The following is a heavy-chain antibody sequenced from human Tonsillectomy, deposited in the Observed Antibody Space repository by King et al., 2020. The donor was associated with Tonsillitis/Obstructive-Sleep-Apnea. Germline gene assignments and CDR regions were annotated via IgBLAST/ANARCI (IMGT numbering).Heavy chain of an antibody. CDR2: ISYDGNNK. CDR3: AKDHDSTGYYYDAFDV. V-gene: IGHV3-30*18. D-gene: IGHD3-22*01. CDR1: GFNFSSYG. Sequence: QVQLVESGGGVVQPGRFLRLSCAASGFNFSSYGMHWVRQAPGKGLQWVAVISYDGNNKYYADSVKGRFTISRDNSKNTVYVQMKSLRAEDTAVYYCAKDHDSTGYYYDAFDVWGQGTMVSVSS. J-gene: IGHJ3*01.